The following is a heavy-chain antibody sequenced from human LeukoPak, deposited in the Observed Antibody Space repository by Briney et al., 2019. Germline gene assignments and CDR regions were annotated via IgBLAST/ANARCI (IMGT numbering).Heavy chain of an antibody. V-gene: IGHV3-48*01. CDR3: AREGDAFDI. Sequence: GGSLRLSCAASGFTFSSYEMNWVRQAPGKGLEWVSYISSSSSTIYYADSVKGRFTISRDNAKNSLYLQMNSLRAEDTAVYYCAREGDAFDIWGQGTMVTVSS. CDR2: ISSSSSTI. CDR1: GFTFSSYE. J-gene: IGHJ3*02.